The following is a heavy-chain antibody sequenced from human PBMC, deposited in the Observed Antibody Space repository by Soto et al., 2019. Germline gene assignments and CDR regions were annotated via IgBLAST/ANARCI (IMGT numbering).Heavy chain of an antibody. D-gene: IGHD3-16*01. J-gene: IGHJ4*02. Sequence: PGGSLRLSCSGSGFNFSDYYMNWIRQTPVRGLEWVSSILSLESHKYYAASVMGRFSISRDNAQKSLLLQMNNLRAEDTGIYFCGTGLKDASNRPSFDSWGPGTPVTVSS. V-gene: IGHV3-11*01. CDR2: ILSLESHK. CDR3: GTGLKDASNRPSFDS. CDR1: GFNFSDYY.